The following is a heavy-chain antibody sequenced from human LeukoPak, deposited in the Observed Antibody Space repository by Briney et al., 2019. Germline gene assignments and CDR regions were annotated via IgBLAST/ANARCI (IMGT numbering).Heavy chain of an antibody. CDR3: ALAVAGEVDY. V-gene: IGHV3-21*01. CDR2: ISSSSSYI. J-gene: IGHJ4*02. CDR1: GFTFSSYS. Sequence: GGSLRLSCAASGFTFSSYSMNWVRQAPGKGLEWVSSISSSSSYIYYADSVKGRFTISRDNAKNSLYLQMNSLRAEDTAVYYCALAVAGEVDYRGQGTLVTVSS. D-gene: IGHD6-19*01.